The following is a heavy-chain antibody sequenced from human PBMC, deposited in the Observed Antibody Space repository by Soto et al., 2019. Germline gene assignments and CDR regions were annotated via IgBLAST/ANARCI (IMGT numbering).Heavy chain of an antibody. D-gene: IGHD5-18*01. Sequence: GASVKVSCKASGYTFTSYGIGWVRQAPGQWLEWIGWISAYNGNTNYAQKLQGRVTMTTDTSTSTAYMELRSLRSDDTAVYYCARDQWIHLWSTGENYYYYGMDVWGQWTTVTVSS. V-gene: IGHV1-18*01. CDR2: ISAYNGNT. CDR3: ARDQWIHLWSTGENYYYYGMDV. CDR1: GYTFTSYG. J-gene: IGHJ6*02.